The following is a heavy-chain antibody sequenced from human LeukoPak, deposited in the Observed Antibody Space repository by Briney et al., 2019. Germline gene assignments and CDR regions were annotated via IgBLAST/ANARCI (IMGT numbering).Heavy chain of an antibody. CDR1: GFTFSSYA. J-gene: IGHJ4*02. CDR2: ISYDGSNK. CDR3: ARGPVYDYVWGSYRYAIDY. D-gene: IGHD3-16*02. V-gene: IGHV3-30-3*01. Sequence: GGSLRLSCAASGFTFSSYAMHWVRQAPGKGLEWVAVISYDGSNKYYADSVKGRFTISRDNSKNTLDLQMNSLRAEDTAVYYCARGPVYDYVWGSYRYAIDYWGQGTLVTVSS.